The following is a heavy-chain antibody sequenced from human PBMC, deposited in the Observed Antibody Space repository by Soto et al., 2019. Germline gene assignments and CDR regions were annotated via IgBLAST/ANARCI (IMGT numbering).Heavy chain of an antibody. CDR2: ISYDGSNK. D-gene: IGHD6-19*01. CDR3: ASSYSSGDWLYYYYGMDV. CDR1: GFTFSSYA. V-gene: IGHV3-30-3*01. Sequence: GGSLRLSCAASGFTFSSYAMHWVRQAPGKGLEWVAVISYDGSNKYYADSVKGRFTISRDNSKNTLYLQMNSLRAEDTAVYYCASSYSSGDWLYYYYGMDVWGQGTTVTVSS. J-gene: IGHJ6*02.